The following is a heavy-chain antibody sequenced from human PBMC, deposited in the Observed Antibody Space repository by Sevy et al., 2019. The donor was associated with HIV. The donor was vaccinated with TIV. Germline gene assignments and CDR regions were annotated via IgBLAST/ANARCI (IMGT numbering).Heavy chain of an antibody. D-gene: IGHD6-6*01. CDR1: GYTFTGYY. V-gene: IGHV1-2*04. CDR3: AREGVGAARHQWDYYYYYYMDV. CDR2: INPNSGGT. J-gene: IGHJ6*03. Sequence: ASVKVSCKASGYTFTGYYMHWVRQAPGQGLEWMGWINPNSGGTNYAQKFQGWVTMTRDTSISTAYMELGRLRSDDTAVYYCAREGVGAARHQWDYYYYYYMDVWGKGTTVTVSS.